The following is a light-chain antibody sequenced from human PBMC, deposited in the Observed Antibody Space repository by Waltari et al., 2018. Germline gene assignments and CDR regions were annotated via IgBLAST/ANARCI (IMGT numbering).Light chain of an antibody. CDR1: QSVGRS. Sequence: EIVLTQSPGTLSLSPGERSTLACRASQSVGRSLAWYQQKPGQAPRLLIYDNSRRATGSPDRFSGSGSGTDFSLTISRLEPEDFAVYYCQHYLRLPATFGQGTKVEI. CDR2: DNS. V-gene: IGKV3-20*01. CDR3: QHYLRLPAT. J-gene: IGKJ1*01.